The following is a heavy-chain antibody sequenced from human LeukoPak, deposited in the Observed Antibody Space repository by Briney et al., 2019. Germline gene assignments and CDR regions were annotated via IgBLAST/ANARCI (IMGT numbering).Heavy chain of an antibody. CDR3: ARLMRIYYYYYGMDV. Sequence: SVKVSCEASGGTFSSYAISWVRQAPGQGLEWMGGIIPIFGTANHAQKFQGRVTITADESTSTAYMEPSSLRSEDTAVYYCARLMRIYYYYYGMDVWGKGTTVTVSS. CDR2: IIPIFGTA. D-gene: IGHD3-16*01. CDR1: GGTFSSYA. V-gene: IGHV1-69*13. J-gene: IGHJ6*04.